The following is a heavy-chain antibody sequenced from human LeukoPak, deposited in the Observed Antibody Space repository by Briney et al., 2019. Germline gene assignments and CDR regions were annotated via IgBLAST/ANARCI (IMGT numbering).Heavy chain of an antibody. Sequence: SETLSLTCTVSGGSISGYYWSWIRQPPGKGLEWIGYIYYSGGAKYNPSLKSRVTISVDTSKNQFSLKLSSVTAADTAVYYCARRLIKQLADYYYMDVWGKGTTVTVSS. CDR2: IYYSGGA. CDR3: ARRLIKQLADYYYMDV. D-gene: IGHD6-6*01. V-gene: IGHV4-59*08. CDR1: GGSISGYY. J-gene: IGHJ6*03.